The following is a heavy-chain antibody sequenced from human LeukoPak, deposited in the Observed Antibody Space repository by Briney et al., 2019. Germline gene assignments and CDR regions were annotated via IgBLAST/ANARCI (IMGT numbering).Heavy chain of an antibody. CDR2: INPNSGGT. V-gene: IGHV1-2*02. J-gene: IGHJ4*02. CDR1: GYTFTGYY. D-gene: IGHD3-22*01. Sequence: ASVKVSCKASGYTFTGYYMHRVRQAPGQGLEWMGWINPNSGGTNYAQKFQGRVTMTRDTSISTAYMELSRLRSDDTAVYYCARDQGKVDYYDSSGYYGPHFDYWGQGTLVTVSS. CDR3: ARDQGKVDYYDSSGYYGPHFDY.